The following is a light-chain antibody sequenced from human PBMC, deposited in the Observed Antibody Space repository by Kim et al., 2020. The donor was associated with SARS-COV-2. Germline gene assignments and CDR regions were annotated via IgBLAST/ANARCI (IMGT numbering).Light chain of an antibody. Sequence: SSELTQDPAVSVALGQTARITCQGDSLRSYYASWYQQKLGQAPVLVIYGKNNRPSGIPDRFSGSSSGNTASLTITGAQAEDEADYYCNSRDSSGAVVFGG. J-gene: IGLJ2*01. CDR3: NSRDSSGAVV. V-gene: IGLV3-19*01. CDR1: SLRSYY. CDR2: GKN.